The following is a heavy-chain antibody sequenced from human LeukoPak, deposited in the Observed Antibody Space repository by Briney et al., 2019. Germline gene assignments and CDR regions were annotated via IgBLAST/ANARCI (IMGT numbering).Heavy chain of an antibody. V-gene: IGHV3-30*18. CDR2: ISYDGSNK. J-gene: IGHJ6*02. CDR1: GFTFSSYG. D-gene: IGHD2-15*01. CDR3: AKEGYCSGGSCQQPYYYYGVDV. Sequence: GGSLRLSCAASGFTFSSYGMHWVRQAPGKGLEWVAVISYDGSNKYYADSVKGRFTISRDNSKNTLYLQMNSLRAEDTAVYYCAKEGYCSGGSCQQPYYYYGVDVWGQGTTVTVSS.